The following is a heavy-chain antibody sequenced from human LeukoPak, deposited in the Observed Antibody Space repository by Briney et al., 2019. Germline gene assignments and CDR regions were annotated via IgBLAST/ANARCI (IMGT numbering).Heavy chain of an antibody. J-gene: IGHJ4*02. CDR1: GGSVSSGGYY. CDR2: ISYSGST. V-gene: IGHV4-61*08. CDR3: ASTQTYGDNTY. D-gene: IGHD4-17*01. Sequence: SETLSLTCTVSGGSVSSGGYYWSWIRQPPGKGLEWIGYISYSGSTNYNPSLKSRVTILIDTSKNQFSLKLSSVTAADTAVYYCASTQTYGDNTYWGQGTLVTVSS.